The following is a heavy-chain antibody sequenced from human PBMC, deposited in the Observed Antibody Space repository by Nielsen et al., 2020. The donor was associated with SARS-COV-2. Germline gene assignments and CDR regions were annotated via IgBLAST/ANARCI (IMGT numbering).Heavy chain of an antibody. J-gene: IGHJ4*02. CDR1: GGTFSSYA. D-gene: IGHD4-11*01. CDR2: ITPIFGTA. CDR3: ARDDDYSNYRFDY. Sequence: SVKVSCKASGGTFSSYAISWVRQAPGQGLEWMGGITPIFGTANYAQKFQGRVTITADESTSTAYMELSSLRSEDTAVYYCARDDDYSNYRFDYWGQGTLVTVSS. V-gene: IGHV1-69*13.